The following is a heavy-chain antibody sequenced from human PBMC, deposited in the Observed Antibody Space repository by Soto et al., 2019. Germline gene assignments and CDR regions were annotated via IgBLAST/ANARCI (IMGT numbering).Heavy chain of an antibody. V-gene: IGHV3-48*03. Sequence: PGGSLRLSCAASGFTFSPYEMSWVRQAPGKGLEWISYISSSGSTIHYADSVKGRFSISRDNAKKSLFLQMNSLRAEDTAVYYCVREAPCSNGVCKFDYWGRGTLVTVSS. CDR3: VREAPCSNGVCKFDY. CDR2: ISSSGSTI. D-gene: IGHD2-8*01. J-gene: IGHJ4*02. CDR1: GFTFSPYE.